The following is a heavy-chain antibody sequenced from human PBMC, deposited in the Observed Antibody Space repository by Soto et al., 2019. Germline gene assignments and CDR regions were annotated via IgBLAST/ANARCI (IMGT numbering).Heavy chain of an antibody. D-gene: IGHD6-6*01. CDR1: GGTFSSYA. CDR3: ARDRSIENGMDV. CDR2: IIPIFGTA. V-gene: IGHV1-69*01. Sequence: QVQLVQSGAEVKKPGSSVKVSCKASGGTFSSYAISWVRQAPGQGLEWMGGIIPIFGTANYAQKFQGRVTITADESTSTAYMELSSTRSEDTAVYYSARDRSIENGMDVWGQGTTVTVSS. J-gene: IGHJ6*02.